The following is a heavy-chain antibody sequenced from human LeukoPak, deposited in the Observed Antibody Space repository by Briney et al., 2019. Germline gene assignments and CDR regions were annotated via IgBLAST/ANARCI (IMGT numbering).Heavy chain of an antibody. V-gene: IGHV4-59*12. CDR2: IYYSGST. CDR3: ARSGEQTMYSSGRWLYGY. CDR1: GGSISSYY. Sequence: PSETPSLTCTVSGGSISSYYWSWIRQPPGKGLEWIGYIYYSGSTNYNPSLKSRVTISVDTSKNQFSPKLSSVAAADTAVYYCARSGEQTMYSSGRWLYGYWGQGTLVTVSS. D-gene: IGHD6-19*01. J-gene: IGHJ4*02.